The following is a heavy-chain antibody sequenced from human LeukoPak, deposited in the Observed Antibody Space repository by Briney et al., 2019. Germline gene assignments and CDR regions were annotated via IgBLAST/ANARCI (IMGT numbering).Heavy chain of an antibody. Sequence: GGSLRLSCAASGFTFSSYWMSWVRQAPGKGLEWVANIKQDGSEKYYVDSVKGRFTISRDNAKNSLYLQMNSLRAEDTAVYYCARVTGYDFWSGYQGYFDYWGRGTLVTVSS. V-gene: IGHV3-7*01. J-gene: IGHJ4*02. CDR2: IKQDGSEK. CDR1: GFTFSSYW. CDR3: ARVTGYDFWSGYQGYFDY. D-gene: IGHD3-3*01.